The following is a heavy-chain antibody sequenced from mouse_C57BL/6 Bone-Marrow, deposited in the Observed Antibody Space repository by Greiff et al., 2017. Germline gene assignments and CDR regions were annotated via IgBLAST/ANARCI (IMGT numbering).Heavy chain of an antibody. V-gene: IGHV1-74*01. D-gene: IGHD2-4*01. Sequence: QVQLQQPGAELVKPGASVKVSCKASGYTFTSYWMHWVKQRPGQGLEWIGRIHPSDSDTNYNQKFKGKATLTVDTSSSTAYMQLSSLTSEDSAVXYCARDYDVNYYAMDYWGQGTSVTVSS. CDR2: IHPSDSDT. CDR3: ARDYDVNYYAMDY. J-gene: IGHJ4*01. CDR1: GYTFTSYW.